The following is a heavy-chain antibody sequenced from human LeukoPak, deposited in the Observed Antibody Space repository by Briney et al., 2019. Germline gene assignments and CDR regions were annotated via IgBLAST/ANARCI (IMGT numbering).Heavy chain of an antibody. D-gene: IGHD3-22*01. CDR2: ISAYNGNT. Sequence: ASVKVSCKASGYTFTSYGISWVRQAPGQGLEWMGWISAYNGNTNYAQKLQGRVTMTRDTSISTAYMELSRLRSDDTAVYYCARGPHYYDSSGSNFDYWGQGTLVTVSS. V-gene: IGHV1-18*01. CDR1: GYTFTSYG. CDR3: ARGPHYYDSSGSNFDY. J-gene: IGHJ4*02.